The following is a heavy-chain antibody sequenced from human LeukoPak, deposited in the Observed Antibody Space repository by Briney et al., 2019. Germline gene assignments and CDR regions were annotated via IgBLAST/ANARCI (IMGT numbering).Heavy chain of an antibody. Sequence: GGSLRLFCAASGFTFSIYWMIWARQAPGRGGEGVANIKQEGREIHYVDCVKGRFTISRDNAKNSLYLQMNSLRAEDTAVYYCARDGSETDYDFWSGYYNPAGYYYYYGMDVWGQGTTVTVSS. J-gene: IGHJ6*02. CDR2: IKQEGREI. CDR3: ARDGSETDYDFWSGYYNPAGYYYYYGMDV. V-gene: IGHV3-7*01. D-gene: IGHD3-3*01. CDR1: GFTFSIYW.